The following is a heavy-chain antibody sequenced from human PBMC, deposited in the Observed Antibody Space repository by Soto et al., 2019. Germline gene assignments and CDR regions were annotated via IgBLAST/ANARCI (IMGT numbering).Heavy chain of an antibody. CDR2: IWYDGSNK. CDR3: ARGRLYCNHYYYYGMDV. D-gene: IGHD4-4*01. CDR1: GFTFSSYG. J-gene: IGHJ6*04. V-gene: IGHV3-33*01. Sequence: GGSLRLSCAASGFTFSSYGMHWVRQAPGKGLEWVAVIWYDGSNKYYADSVKGRFTISRDNSKNTLYLQMNSLRAEDTAVYYCARGRLYCNHYYYYGMDVWGKGTTVPVSS.